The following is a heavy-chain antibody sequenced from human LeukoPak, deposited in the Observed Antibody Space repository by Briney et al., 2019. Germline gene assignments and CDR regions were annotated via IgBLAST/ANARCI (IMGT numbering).Heavy chain of an antibody. V-gene: IGHV3-11*01. CDR3: AREVRLLSY. Sequence: KPGVSLRLSCAASGFIFSDYYMSWIRQAPGKGLEWISYISNSGSTIYYADSVKGRFTLSRDNAKNSLYLQMNSLRAEDTAVYYCAREVRLLSYWGQGTLVTVSS. J-gene: IGHJ4*02. D-gene: IGHD2/OR15-2a*01. CDR1: GFIFSDYY. CDR2: ISNSGSTI.